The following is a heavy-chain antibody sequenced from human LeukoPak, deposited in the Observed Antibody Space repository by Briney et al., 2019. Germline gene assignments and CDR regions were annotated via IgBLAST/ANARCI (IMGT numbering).Heavy chain of an antibody. CDR2: IYYNGGT. J-gene: IGHJ4*02. Sequence: SETLSLTCTVSGGSISGSSYYWGWIRQPPGKGLEWIGTIYYNGGTYYNPSLKSRVTMSVDTSKNQFSLKLSSVTAADTAVYYCARQGSGYFDYWGQGTLVTVSS. CDR1: GGSISGSSYY. V-gene: IGHV4-39*01. CDR3: ARQGSGYFDY. D-gene: IGHD3-22*01.